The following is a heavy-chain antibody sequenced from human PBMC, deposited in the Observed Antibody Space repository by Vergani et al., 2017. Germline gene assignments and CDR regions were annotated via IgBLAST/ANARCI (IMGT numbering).Heavy chain of an antibody. CDR2: IRYDGRNK. CDR3: AKERRGVAGMDV. D-gene: IGHD3-10*01. CDR1: GFTFNAYG. Sequence: QVQLVESGGGVVQPGRSLRLSCAASGFTFNAYGMHWVRQAPGKGLEWLSFIRYDGRNKYYADSVKGRFTISRDNSKNTLYLQMNSLRVEDTAVYNCAKERRGVAGMDVWGQGTTVTVSS. V-gene: IGHV3-30*02. J-gene: IGHJ6*02.